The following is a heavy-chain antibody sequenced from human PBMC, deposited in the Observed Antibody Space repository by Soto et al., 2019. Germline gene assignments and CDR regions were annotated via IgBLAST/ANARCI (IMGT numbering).Heavy chain of an antibody. CDR1: GFTFSSYS. Sequence: EVQLVESGGGLVKPGGSLRLSCAASGFTFSSYSMNWVRQAPGKGLEWVSSISSSSSYIYYADSVKGRFTISRDNAKNSLYLQMNGLRAEDTAVYYCARDGYCSSTSCYFYYYYGMDVWGQGTTVTVSS. CDR3: ARDGYCSSTSCYFYYYYGMDV. CDR2: ISSSSSYI. J-gene: IGHJ6*02. V-gene: IGHV3-21*01. D-gene: IGHD2-2*01.